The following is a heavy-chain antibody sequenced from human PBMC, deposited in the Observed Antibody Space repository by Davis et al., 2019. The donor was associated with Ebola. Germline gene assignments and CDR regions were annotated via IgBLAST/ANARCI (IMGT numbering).Heavy chain of an antibody. J-gene: IGHJ4*02. CDR1: GGSFSGYY. D-gene: IGHD4-17*01. V-gene: IGHV4-34*01. Sequence: SETLSLTCAVYGGSFSGYYWSWIRQPPRKGLEWIGYMSESGSTYYNPSLKSRVAISPDRSKNQFSLKLSSVTAADTAVYFCARVPHDYGDYFDYWGQGTLVTVSS. CDR3: ARVPHDYGDYFDY. CDR2: MSESGST.